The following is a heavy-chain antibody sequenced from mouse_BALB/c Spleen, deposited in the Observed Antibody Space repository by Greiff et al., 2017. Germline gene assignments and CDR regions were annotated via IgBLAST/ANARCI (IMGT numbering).Heavy chain of an antibody. D-gene: IGHD3-1*01. V-gene: IGHV1S16*01. J-gene: IGHJ4*01. Sequence: VQLQQPGAELVKPGASVKLSCKASGYTFTSYLMHWVKLRPGQGFEWIGEINPSNGGTNYNEKFKRKATLTVDKSSSTAYMQLSSLTSEDSAVYYCTIAGLSMDYWGQGTSVTVSS. CDR3: TIAGLSMDY. CDR2: INPSNGGT. CDR1: GYTFTSYL.